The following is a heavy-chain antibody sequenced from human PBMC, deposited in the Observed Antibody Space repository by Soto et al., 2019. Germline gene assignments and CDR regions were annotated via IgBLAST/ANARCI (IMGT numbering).Heavy chain of an antibody. CDR2: ISSSSSII. CDR1: GFTFSSYS. J-gene: IGHJ4*02. V-gene: IGHV3-48*01. Sequence: EVQLVESGGGLVQPGGSLRLSCAASGFTFSSYSMNWVRQAPGKGLEWVSYISSSSSIIYYADSVKGRFTISRDNAKNSLYLQMNSLRAEDTAVYYCARANGDYVSHWGQGTLVTVSS. D-gene: IGHD4-17*01. CDR3: ARANGDYVSH.